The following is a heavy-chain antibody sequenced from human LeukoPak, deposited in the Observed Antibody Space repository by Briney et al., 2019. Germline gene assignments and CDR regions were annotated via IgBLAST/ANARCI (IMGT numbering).Heavy chain of an antibody. CDR3: ARVSLVPADYYYYMDV. J-gene: IGHJ6*03. V-gene: IGHV4-31*03. CDR2: IYYSGST. CDR1: GGSISSGGYY. D-gene: IGHD2-2*01. Sequence: SQTLSLTCTVSGGSISSGGYYWSWIRQHPGKGLEWIGYIYYSGSTYYNPSLKSRVTISVDTSKNQFPLKLSSVTAADTAVYYCARVSLVPADYYYYMDVWGKGTTVTVSS.